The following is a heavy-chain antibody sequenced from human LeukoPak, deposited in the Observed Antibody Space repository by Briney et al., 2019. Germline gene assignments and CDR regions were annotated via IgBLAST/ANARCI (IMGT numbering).Heavy chain of an antibody. Sequence: SETLSLTCTVSGVSISSRSYYWGWLRQPPGKGREWIVNIYYDGSTYYNPSLKRRATISVDTSKNQFSLKLSSVTAADTAVYYCARDGSRWDLLPFDYWGQGALVTVSS. J-gene: IGHJ4*02. CDR1: GVSISSRSYY. CDR3: ARDGSRWDLLPFDY. V-gene: IGHV4-39*07. D-gene: IGHD1-26*01. CDR2: IYYDGST.